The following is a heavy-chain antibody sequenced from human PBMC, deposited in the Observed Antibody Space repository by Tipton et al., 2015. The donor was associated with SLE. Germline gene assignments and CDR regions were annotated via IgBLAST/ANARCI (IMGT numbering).Heavy chain of an antibody. Sequence: TPSLTCTVSGGTISDHYWCWIRQPPGKGLEWIGYISYSGSTNYSPSLKSRVTISLDTSKTQFSLKLRSVTAADTAIYYCARGGYSSGWYGDYFVYCGQGTLVTVSS. CDR3: ARGGYSSGWYGDYFVY. D-gene: IGHD6-19*01. CDR2: ISYSGST. CDR1: GGTISDHY. J-gene: IGHJ4*02. V-gene: IGHV4-59*11.